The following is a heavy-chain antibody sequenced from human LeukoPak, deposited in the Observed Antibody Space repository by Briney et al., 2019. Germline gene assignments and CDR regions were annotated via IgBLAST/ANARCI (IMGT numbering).Heavy chain of an antibody. CDR2: ISAGGGST. Sequence: GESLKISCAASGLTFSDYSMTWVRQSPGKGLFWVSGISAGGGSTYYADSVKGRFTISRDNSRNTLYLQMNSLRAEDTAVYYCAKDAAGPEYWGQGTLVTVSS. D-gene: IGHD6-13*01. J-gene: IGHJ4*02. CDR3: AKDAAGPEY. V-gene: IGHV3-23*01. CDR1: GLTFSDYS.